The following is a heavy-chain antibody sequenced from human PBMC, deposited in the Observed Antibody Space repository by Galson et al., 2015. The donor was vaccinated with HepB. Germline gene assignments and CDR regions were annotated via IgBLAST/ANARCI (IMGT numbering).Heavy chain of an antibody. Sequence: SVKVSCKASGGNFSSYAISWVRQAPGQGLEWMGGIIPIFGTANYAQKFQGRVTITADESTSTAYMELSSLRSEDTAVYYCAIEALDCSSTSCYKRYYFDYWGQGTLVTVSS. D-gene: IGHD2-2*02. CDR1: GGNFSSYA. CDR2: IIPIFGTA. J-gene: IGHJ4*02. V-gene: IGHV1-69*13. CDR3: AIEALDCSSTSCYKRYYFDY.